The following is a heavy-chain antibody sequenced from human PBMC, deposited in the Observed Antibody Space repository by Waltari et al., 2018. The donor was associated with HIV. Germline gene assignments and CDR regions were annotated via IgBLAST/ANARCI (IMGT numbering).Heavy chain of an antibody. V-gene: IGHV3-48*01. CDR2: ISSSSSTI. Sequence: EVQLVESGGGLVQPGGSLRLSCAASGFTFSSYSMNGVRQAPERGLEWCSYISSSSSTIYSAVTVKGLFTISRDKAKNSLYLQMNSLRAEDTAVYYCARSKYSSSSGFDLWGRGTLVTVSS. J-gene: IGHJ2*01. CDR3: ARSKYSSSSGFDL. CDR1: GFTFSSYS. D-gene: IGHD6-6*01.